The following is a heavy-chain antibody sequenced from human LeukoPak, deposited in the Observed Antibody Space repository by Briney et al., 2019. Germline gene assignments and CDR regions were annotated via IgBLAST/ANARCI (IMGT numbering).Heavy chain of an antibody. CDR2: IYSGGST. CDR3: ARWDSAGASKYYFDY. CDR1: GFTVSSNY. J-gene: IGHJ4*02. Sequence: GGSLRLSCAVSGFTVSSNYMSWVPQAPGKGLEWVSIIYSGGSTYYADSVEGRFTISRDNSKNTLYLQMNSLRADDTAVYFCARWDSAGASKYYFDYWGQGTLVTVSP. V-gene: IGHV3-53*01. D-gene: IGHD1-26*01.